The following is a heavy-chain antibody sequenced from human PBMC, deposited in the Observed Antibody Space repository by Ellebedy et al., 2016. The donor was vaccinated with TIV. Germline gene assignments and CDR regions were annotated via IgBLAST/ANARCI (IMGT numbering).Heavy chain of an antibody. V-gene: IGHV1-69*04. D-gene: IGHD2-2*01. J-gene: IGHJ5*02. CDR2: IIPISDIA. CDR1: GGTLSSYA. CDR3: ARGGGGYCSSISCLYWFDP. Sequence: ASVKVSCKASGGTLSSYAISWVRQAPGQGLEWMGRIIPISDIANYAQKFQGRVTITADKSTSTAYMELSSLRSEDTAVYYCARGGGGYCSSISCLYWFDPWGQGTLVTVSS.